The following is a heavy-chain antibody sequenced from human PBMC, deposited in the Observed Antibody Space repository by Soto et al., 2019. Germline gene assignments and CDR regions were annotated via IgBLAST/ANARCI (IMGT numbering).Heavy chain of an antibody. J-gene: IGHJ6*02. CDR3: ARYSWEPYYYGMDV. CDR2: IRSNTDGGTT. CDR1: GFTFGDYA. D-gene: IGHD2-15*01. Sequence: GGSLRLSCTTSGFTFGDYAMSWFRQAPGKGLEWVGFIRSNTDGGTTEYTASVNDRFTVSRDDSKSIAYLQMNSLRNEDTALYYCARYSWEPYYYGMDVWGQGTTVTVS. V-gene: IGHV3-49*01.